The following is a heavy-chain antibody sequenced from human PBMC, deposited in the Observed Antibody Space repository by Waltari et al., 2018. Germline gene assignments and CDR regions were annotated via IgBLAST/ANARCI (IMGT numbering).Heavy chain of an antibody. CDR1: GFTFSSYA. D-gene: IGHD2-21*02. J-gene: IGHJ5*02. CDR3: AKDEAYCGGDCYSHWFDP. CDR2: ISGSGGST. Sequence: EVQLLESGGGLVQPGGSLRLSCAASGFTFSSYAMSWVRQAPGKGLEWVSAISGSGGSTYYADSVKGRFTIARDNSKNTLYLQMNSLRAEDTAVYYCAKDEAYCGGDCYSHWFDPWGQGTLVTVSS. V-gene: IGHV3-23*01.